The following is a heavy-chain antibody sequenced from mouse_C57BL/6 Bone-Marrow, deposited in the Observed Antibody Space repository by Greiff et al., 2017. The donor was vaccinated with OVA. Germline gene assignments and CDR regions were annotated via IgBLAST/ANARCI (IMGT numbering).Heavy chain of an antibody. Sequence: VQLKESGPELVKPGASVKISCKASGYSFTDYNMNWVKQSNGKSLEWIGVINPNYGTTSYNQKFKGKATLTVDQSSSTAYMQLNSLTSEDSAVYYCARGRYYGNPWFAYWGQGTLVTVSA. CDR3: ARGRYYGNPWFAY. D-gene: IGHD2-1*01. CDR1: GYSFTDYN. V-gene: IGHV1-39*01. J-gene: IGHJ3*01. CDR2: INPNYGTT.